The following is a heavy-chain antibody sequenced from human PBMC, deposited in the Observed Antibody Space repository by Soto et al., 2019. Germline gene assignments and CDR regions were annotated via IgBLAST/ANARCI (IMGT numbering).Heavy chain of an antibody. V-gene: IGHV3-11*01. Sequence: PGGSLRLSCAASGFTFSDYYMSWIRQAPGKGLEWVSYISSRGSTIYYTDSVKGRFTISRDNAKDSLFLQMNTLRDEDTALYYCARAFRGYSNAWDVWGKGTTVTVSS. CDR2: ISSRGSTI. CDR3: ARAFRGYSNAWDV. D-gene: IGHD5-18*01. CDR1: GFTFSDYY. J-gene: IGHJ6*04.